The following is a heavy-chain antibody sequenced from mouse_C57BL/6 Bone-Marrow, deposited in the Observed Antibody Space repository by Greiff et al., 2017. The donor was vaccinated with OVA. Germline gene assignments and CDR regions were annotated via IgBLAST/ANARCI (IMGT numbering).Heavy chain of an antibody. CDR3: TSVTTGVASDY. J-gene: IGHJ2*01. D-gene: IGHD1-1*01. CDR2: IDPEDGDT. CDR1: GFNIKDYY. Sequence: VQLQQSGAELVRPGASVKLSCTASGFNIKDYYMHWVKQRPEQGLEWIGRIDPEDGDTEYDPKFQGKATMTADTSSNTAYLQLSSLTSEDTAASNCTSVTTGVASDYWGQGTTLTVSS. V-gene: IGHV14-1*01.